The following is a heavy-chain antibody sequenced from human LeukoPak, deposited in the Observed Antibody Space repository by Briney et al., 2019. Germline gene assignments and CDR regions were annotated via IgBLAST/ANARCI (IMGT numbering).Heavy chain of an antibody. CDR2: INHSGNT. CDR3: ARNPGSDYPDW. V-gene: IGHV4-34*01. J-gene: IGHJ4*02. D-gene: IGHD4-17*01. CDR1: GGSFSGYY. Sequence: SETLSLTCVVYGGSFSGYYWSWIRQPPGKGLEWIGEINHSGNTNYNPSLKSRATISVDKSKNQFSLKLTSVTAADTAVYYCARNPGSDYPDWWGQGTLVTVSS.